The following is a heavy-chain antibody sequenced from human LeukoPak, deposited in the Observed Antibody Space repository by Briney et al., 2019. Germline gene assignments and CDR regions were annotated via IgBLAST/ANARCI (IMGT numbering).Heavy chain of an antibody. CDR1: GFTFSSYW. CDR3: VRGSYGAYDY. CDR2: INDDGSDA. D-gene: IGHD4-17*01. V-gene: IGHV3-7*01. J-gene: IGHJ4*02. Sequence: GGSLRLSCAASGFTFSSYWMTWVRQAPGKGLEWVANINDDGSDANYVDSVKGRFTVSRDNAKNSLYLQLNSLRAEDTAVYYCVRGSYGAYDYWGQGSLVTVSS.